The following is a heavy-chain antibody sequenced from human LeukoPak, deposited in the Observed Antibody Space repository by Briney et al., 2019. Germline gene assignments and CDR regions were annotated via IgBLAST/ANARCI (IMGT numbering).Heavy chain of an antibody. CDR1: GFTFSSYS. V-gene: IGHV3-48*02. Sequence: GGSLRLSCAASGFTFSSYSMNWVRQAPGKGLEWVSYISGTSTTIYYADSVKGRFTISRDNAKNSLYLQINSLRNDDTAVYYCARDVRWLRFLFEYWGQGTLVTVSS. CDR2: ISGTSTTI. J-gene: IGHJ4*02. D-gene: IGHD5-12*01. CDR3: ARDVRWLRFLFEY.